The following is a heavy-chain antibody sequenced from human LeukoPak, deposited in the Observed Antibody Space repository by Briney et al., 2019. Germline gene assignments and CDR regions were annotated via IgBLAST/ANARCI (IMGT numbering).Heavy chain of an antibody. D-gene: IGHD3-3*01. CDR2: IYPGDSDT. J-gene: IGHJ4*02. Sequence: GESLKISCKGSGYSFTSYWIGWVRQMPGKGLEWMGIIYPGDSDTRYSPSFQGQVTISADKSISTAYLQWSSLKASDTAMYYCARGGGIEDFWGGYSYYFDYWGQGTLVTVSS. CDR1: GYSFTSYW. V-gene: IGHV5-51*01. CDR3: ARGGGIEDFWGGYSYYFDY.